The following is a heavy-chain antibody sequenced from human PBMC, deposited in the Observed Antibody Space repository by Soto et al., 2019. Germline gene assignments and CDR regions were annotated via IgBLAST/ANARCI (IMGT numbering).Heavy chain of an antibody. Sequence: TVSGGSISSYYWSWIRQPPGKGLEWIGYIYYSGSTNYNPSLKSRVTISVDTSKNQFSLKLSSVTAADTAVYYCARSVDIVATIFGYWGQGTLATVSS. V-gene: IGHV4-59*01. J-gene: IGHJ4*02. CDR1: GGSISSYY. CDR3: ARSVDIVATIFGY. CDR2: IYYSGST. D-gene: IGHD5-12*01.